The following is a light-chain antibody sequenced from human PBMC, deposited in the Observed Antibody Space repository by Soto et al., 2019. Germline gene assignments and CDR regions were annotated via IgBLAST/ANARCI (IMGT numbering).Light chain of an antibody. CDR1: SSDVGGINY. Sequence: QSALTQPPSASGSPGQSVTISCTGTSSDVGGINYVSWYQHHPGKAPKLMIYEVTKRPSGVPDRFSGSKSGNTASLTVSGLQAEDEADYYCSSFAGSNNVVFGGGTQLTVL. J-gene: IGLJ2*01. CDR3: SSFAGSNNVV. CDR2: EVT. V-gene: IGLV2-8*01.